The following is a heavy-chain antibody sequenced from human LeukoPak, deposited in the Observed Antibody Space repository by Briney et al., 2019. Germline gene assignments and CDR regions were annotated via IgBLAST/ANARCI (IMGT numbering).Heavy chain of an antibody. J-gene: IGHJ4*02. V-gene: IGHV4-39*07. D-gene: IGHD6-19*01. CDR1: GGSISSSSYY. CDR2: IYYSGST. CDR3: ARGGEQWLPLPDY. Sequence: SETLSLTCTVSGGSISSSSYYWGWIRQPPGKGLEWIGSIYYSGSTYYNPSLKSRVTISVDTSKNQFSLKLSSVTAADTAVYYCARGGEQWLPLPDYWGQGTLVTVST.